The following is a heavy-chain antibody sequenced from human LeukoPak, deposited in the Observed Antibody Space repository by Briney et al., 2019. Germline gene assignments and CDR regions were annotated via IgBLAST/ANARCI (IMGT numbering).Heavy chain of an antibody. J-gene: IGHJ6*03. CDR1: GGSFSGYY. V-gene: IGHV4-34*01. D-gene: IGHD6-6*01. CDR3: ARLRKQLKYYYYYYMDV. CDR2: INHSGST. Sequence: SETLSLTCAVYGGSFSGYYWSWIRQPPGKGLEWIGEINHSGSTNYNPSLKSRVTISVDTSKNQFSLKLSSVTAADTAVYYCARLRKQLKYYYYYYMDVWGKGTTVTVSS.